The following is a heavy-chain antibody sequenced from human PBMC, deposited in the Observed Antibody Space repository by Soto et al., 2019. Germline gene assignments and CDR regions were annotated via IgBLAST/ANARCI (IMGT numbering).Heavy chain of an antibody. CDR2: IKSKSEGGTI. V-gene: IGHV3-15*01. J-gene: IGHJ6*02. CDR3: TTKYTLSYHEVDV. Sequence: GGSLRLSCAASGFTFSNAWMTWVRQAPGKGLEWIGRIKSKSEGGTIDYAAPVKGRFTISRDDSENTLSLQMNSLKTEDTAVYYCTTKYTLSYHEVDVWGQGTKVTVYS. CDR1: GFTFSNAW. D-gene: IGHD6-6*01.